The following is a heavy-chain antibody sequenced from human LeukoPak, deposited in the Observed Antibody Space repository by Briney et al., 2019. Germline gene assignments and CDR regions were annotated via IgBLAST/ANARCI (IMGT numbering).Heavy chain of an antibody. Sequence: GESLKISCKGSGYSFTSYWITWVRQTPGKGLEWMGRIDPGNSYANYSPSFQGHVTISADKSISTAYLQWSSLKASDTGMYYCARRGRASYYFDYWGLGTLVTVSS. CDR3: ARRGRASYYFDY. D-gene: IGHD3-10*01. CDR2: IDPGNSYA. CDR1: GYSFTSYW. J-gene: IGHJ4*02. V-gene: IGHV5-10-1*01.